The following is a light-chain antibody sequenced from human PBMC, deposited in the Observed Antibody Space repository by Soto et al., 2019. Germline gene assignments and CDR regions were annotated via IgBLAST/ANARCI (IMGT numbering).Light chain of an antibody. J-gene: IGLJ2*01. CDR3: SSFTSKSTLI. V-gene: IGLV2-14*03. CDR2: EVR. Sequence: QSALTQPASVSGSPGQSITISCAGTMRDIGAYNLVSWYQQHPGKAPQLIIYEVRNRPSGISFRFSGSKSGNTASLTISGLQAEDEADYYCSSFTSKSTLIFGGGTKLPVL. CDR1: MRDIGAYNL.